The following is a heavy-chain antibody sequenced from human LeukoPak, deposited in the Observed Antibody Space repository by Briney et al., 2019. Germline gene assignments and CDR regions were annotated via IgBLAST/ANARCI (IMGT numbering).Heavy chain of an antibody. J-gene: IGHJ5*02. CDR1: GYTFTSYA. CDR2: INTNTGSP. D-gene: IGHD3-22*01. V-gene: IGHV7-4-1*02. CDR3: AGDRLDYYDSSGYHFDP. Sequence: ASVKVSCKASGYTFTSYAMNWVRQAPGQGLEWMGWINTNTGSPTYAQGFTGRFVFSLDTSVSTAYLQISSLKAEDTAVYYCAGDRLDYYDSSGYHFDPWGQGTLVTVSS.